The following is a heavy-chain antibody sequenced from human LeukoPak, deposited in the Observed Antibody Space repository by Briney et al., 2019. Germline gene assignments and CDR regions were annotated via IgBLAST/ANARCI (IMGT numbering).Heavy chain of an antibody. CDR2: ISYDGSNK. D-gene: IGHD4-17*01. J-gene: IGHJ4*02. V-gene: IGHV3-30-3*01. CDR1: GFTFSSYV. CDR3: ASPLVRDYAFDY. Sequence: GGSLRLSCAASGFTFSSYVMTWVRQAPGKGLEWVAVISYDGSNKYYADSVKGRFTISRDNSKNTLYLQMNSLRAEDTAVYYCASPLVRDYAFDYWGQGTLVTVSS.